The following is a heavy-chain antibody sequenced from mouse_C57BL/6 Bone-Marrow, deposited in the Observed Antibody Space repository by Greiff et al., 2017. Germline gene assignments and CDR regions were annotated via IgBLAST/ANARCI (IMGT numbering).Heavy chain of an antibody. Sequence: VQLQQSGPELVKPGASVKISCKASGYSFTGYYMNWVKQSPEKSLEWIGEINPSTGGTTYNQKFKAKATLTVDKSSSTAYMQLKSLTSEDSAVYYCARHHYYGSSYGLAYWGQGTLVTVSA. V-gene: IGHV1-42*01. CDR2: INPSTGGT. CDR1: GYSFTGYY. CDR3: ARHHYYGSSYGLAY. D-gene: IGHD1-1*01. J-gene: IGHJ3*01.